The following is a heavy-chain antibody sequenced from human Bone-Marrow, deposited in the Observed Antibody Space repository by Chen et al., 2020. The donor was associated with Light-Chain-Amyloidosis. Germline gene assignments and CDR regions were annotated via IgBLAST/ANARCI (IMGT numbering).Heavy chain of an antibody. D-gene: IGHD5-18*01. CDR3: TTEVDTAQGLAFDI. CDR2: IKSKTDGGTT. V-gene: IGHV3-15*01. Sequence: EVQLVESGGGLVKPGGSLRLSCAASGFTFSNAWMSWVRQAPGKGLEWVGRIKSKTDGGTTDYAAPVKGRFTISRDDSKNTLYLQMNSLKTEDTAVYYCTTEVDTAQGLAFDIWGQGTMVTVSS. J-gene: IGHJ3*02. CDR1: GFTFSNAW.